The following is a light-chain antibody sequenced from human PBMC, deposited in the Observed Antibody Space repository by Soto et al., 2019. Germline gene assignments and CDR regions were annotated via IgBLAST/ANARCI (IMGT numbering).Light chain of an antibody. CDR3: SSYTSTNTRRV. CDR1: SSDVGDFNY. J-gene: IGLJ2*01. V-gene: IGLV2-14*03. CDR2: DFS. Sequence: QSVLTQPASVSGSPGQSITISCTGTSSDVGDFNYVSWYQHHPGKAPKLIIYDFSNRPSGVSSRFSGSKSGNTASLTISGLQAEDEADYHCSSYTSTNTRRVFGGGTKLTVL.